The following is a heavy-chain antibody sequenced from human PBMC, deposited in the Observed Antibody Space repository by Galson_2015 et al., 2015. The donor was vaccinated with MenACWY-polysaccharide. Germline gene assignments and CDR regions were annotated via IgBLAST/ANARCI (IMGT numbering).Heavy chain of an antibody. J-gene: IGHJ4*02. CDR2: ITGGSSTI. V-gene: IGHV3-48*02. CDR1: GFSFSTYR. CDR3: ARDSGIAGADDY. Sequence: SLRLSCAASGFSFSTYRMTWVRQAPGKGLEWVSYITGGSSTIYYADSVKGRFPISRDNAKNSLYLQMNSLRDDDTAVYYCARDSGIAGADDYWGQGTLVTVSS. D-gene: IGHD6-13*01.